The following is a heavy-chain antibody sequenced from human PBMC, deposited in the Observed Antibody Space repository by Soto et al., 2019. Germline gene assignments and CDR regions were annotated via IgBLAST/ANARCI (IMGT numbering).Heavy chain of an antibody. CDR1: GYTFTSYG. J-gene: IGHJ5*02. D-gene: IGHD3-10*01. CDR3: ARHAYYYGSGTHPDVLYWFDP. Sequence: ASVKVSCKASGYTFTSYGISWVRQAPGQGLEWMGWISAYNGNTNYAQKLQGRVTMTTDTSTSTAYMELRSLRSDDTAVYYCARHAYYYGSGTHPDVLYWFDPWGQGTLVTVSS. V-gene: IGHV1-18*01. CDR2: ISAYNGNT.